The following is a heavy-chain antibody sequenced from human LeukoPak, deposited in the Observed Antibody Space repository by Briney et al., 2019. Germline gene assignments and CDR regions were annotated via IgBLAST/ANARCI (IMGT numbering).Heavy chain of an antibody. Sequence: SETLSLTCAVSGGSISSGGYSWSWIRQPPGKGLEWIGYIYHSGSTYYNPSLKSRVTISVDRSKNQFSLKLSSVTAADTAVYYCARYFDWLLWSWFDPWGQGTLVTVSS. J-gene: IGHJ5*02. V-gene: IGHV4-30-2*01. CDR3: ARYFDWLLWSWFDP. CDR1: GGSISSGGYS. D-gene: IGHD3-9*01. CDR2: IYHSGST.